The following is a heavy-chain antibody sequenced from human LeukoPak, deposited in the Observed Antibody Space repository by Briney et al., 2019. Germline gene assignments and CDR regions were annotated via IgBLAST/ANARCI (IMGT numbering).Heavy chain of an antibody. J-gene: IGHJ3*02. V-gene: IGHV3-7*03. CDR2: IKQDGSER. D-gene: IGHD3-22*01. CDR3: AKDYDSSGYHYTAFDI. CDR1: GSTFSSFW. Sequence: QTGGSLRLSCAASGSTFSSFWMSWVRQAPGKGLEWVANIKQDGSERYYVDSVKGRFTISRDNAKNSLYLQMNSLRAEDTALYYCAKDYDSSGYHYTAFDIWGQGTMVTVSS.